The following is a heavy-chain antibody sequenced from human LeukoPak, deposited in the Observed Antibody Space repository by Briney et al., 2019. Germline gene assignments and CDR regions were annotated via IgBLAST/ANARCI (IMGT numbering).Heavy chain of an antibody. CDR1: GGSISSGGYS. CDR2: IYHSGST. V-gene: IGHV4-30-2*01. Sequence: SQTLSLTCAVSGGSISSGGYSWSWIRQPPGKGLEWIGYIYHSGSTYYNPSLKSRVTTSVDRSKNQFSLKPSSVTAADTAVYYCARGGGVVPAAGHWFDPWGQGTLVTVSS. J-gene: IGHJ5*02. D-gene: IGHD2-2*01. CDR3: ARGGGVVPAAGHWFDP.